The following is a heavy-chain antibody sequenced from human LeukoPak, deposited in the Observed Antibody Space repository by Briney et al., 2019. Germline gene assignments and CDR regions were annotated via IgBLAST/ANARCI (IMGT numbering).Heavy chain of an antibody. CDR3: ARSNRGIYYFDY. Sequence: GGSLRLSCAASGFTFSSYAMHWVRQAPGKGLEWVAVISYDGSNKYYADSVKGRFTIPRDNSKNTLYLQMNSLRAEDTAVYYCARSNRGIYYFDYWGQGTLVTVSS. J-gene: IGHJ4*02. CDR2: ISYDGSNK. V-gene: IGHV3-30*04. D-gene: IGHD3-10*01. CDR1: GFTFSSYA.